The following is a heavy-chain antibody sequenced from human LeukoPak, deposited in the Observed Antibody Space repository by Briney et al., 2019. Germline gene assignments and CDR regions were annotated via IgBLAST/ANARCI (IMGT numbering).Heavy chain of an antibody. CDR1: GFTFSSYW. Sequence: GGSLRLSCAASGFTFSSYWMHWVRQAPGKGLVWVSRINSDGSSTSYADSVKGRLTISRDNAKNTLYLQMNSLRAEDTAVYYCARVVTGTIDADYWGQGTLVTVSS. CDR2: INSDGSST. V-gene: IGHV3-74*01. CDR3: ARVVTGTIDADY. D-gene: IGHD1-20*01. J-gene: IGHJ4*02.